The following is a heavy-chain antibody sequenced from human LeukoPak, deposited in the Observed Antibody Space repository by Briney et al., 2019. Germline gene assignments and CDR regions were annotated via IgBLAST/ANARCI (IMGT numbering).Heavy chain of an antibody. J-gene: IGHJ4*01. CDR3: ARWRISTGGFDY. Sequence: GASVKVSCKASGYPFTDSHVYSMHWVPQAPGKGLQWLGWINPKPGSTNYAEKYHGRANLTSDTSISTAYMELRRLTSDDTAVYYCARWRISTGGFDYWGHGTQITVPS. V-gene: IGHV1-2*02. CDR2: INPKPGST. CDR1: GYPFTDSHVYS. D-gene: IGHD4-17*01.